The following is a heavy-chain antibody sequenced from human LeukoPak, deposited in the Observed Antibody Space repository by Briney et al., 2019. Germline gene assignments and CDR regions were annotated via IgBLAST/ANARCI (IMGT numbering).Heavy chain of an antibody. V-gene: IGHV4-59*08. CDR1: GGSISSYY. CDR3: ARRLAGLKTLDAFDI. CDR2: IYYSGST. D-gene: IGHD6-19*01. J-gene: IGHJ3*02. Sequence: SETLSLTCTVSGGSISSYYWSWIRQPPGKGLEWVGYIYYSGSTNYNPSLKSRVTTSVDTSKNQFSLKLSSVTAADTAVYYCARRLAGLKTLDAFDIWGQGTMVTVSS.